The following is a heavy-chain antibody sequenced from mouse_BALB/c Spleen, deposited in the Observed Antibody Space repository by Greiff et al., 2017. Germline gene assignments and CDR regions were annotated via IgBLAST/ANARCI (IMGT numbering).Heavy chain of an antibody. CDR1: GYSFTDYI. J-gene: IGHJ3*01. D-gene: IGHD2-4*01. V-gene: IGHV1-39*01. CDR3: ARRGDYDDGFAY. CDR2: INPYYGST. Sequence: VQLQQTGPELVKPGASVKISCKASGYSFTDYIMLWVKQSHGKSLEWIGNINPYYGSTSYNLKFKGKATLTVDKSSSTAYMQLNSLTSEDSAVYYCARRGDYDDGFAYWGQGTLVTVSA.